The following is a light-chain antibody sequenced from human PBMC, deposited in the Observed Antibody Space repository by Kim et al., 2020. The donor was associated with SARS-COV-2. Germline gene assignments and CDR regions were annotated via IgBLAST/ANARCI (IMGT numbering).Light chain of an antibody. CDR2: DVS. CDR3: SSYTTSSTRGV. V-gene: IGLV2-14*03. Sequence: QSALTQPASVSGSPGQSITISCTGTSSDVGGYKYVSWYQQHPGKDPKLMIYDVSNRPSGVSNRFSGSKSGNTASLTISGLQAEDEADYYCSSYTTSSTRGVFGTGTKVTVL. CDR1: SSDVGGYKY. J-gene: IGLJ1*01.